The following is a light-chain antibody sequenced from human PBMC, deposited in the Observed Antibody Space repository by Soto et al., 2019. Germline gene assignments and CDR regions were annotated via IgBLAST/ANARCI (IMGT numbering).Light chain of an antibody. V-gene: IGKV3-20*01. Sequence: IGMTQSPSALSVSAGERATLSCTASQNVGNNLVWYQQKTGQAPRLLIYGASTRAAGIPDRFSGSGYGTDVSLTLSRLEPEDFAVYYCQQYGSSPITFGQGTRLEI. CDR2: GAS. CDR3: QQYGSSPIT. J-gene: IGKJ5*01. CDR1: QNVGNN.